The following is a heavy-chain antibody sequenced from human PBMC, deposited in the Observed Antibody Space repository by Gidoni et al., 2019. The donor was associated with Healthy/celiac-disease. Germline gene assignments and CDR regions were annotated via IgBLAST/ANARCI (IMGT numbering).Heavy chain of an antibody. D-gene: IGHD3-10*01. V-gene: IGHV1-18*04. CDR2: ISAYNGNT. J-gene: IGHJ4*02. Sequence: QVQLVQSGAEVKKPGASVKVSCKASGYTFTSYGISWVRQAPGQGLEWMGWISAYNGNTNYAQKLQGRVTMTTDTSTSTAYMELRSLRSDDTAVYYCVITMVRGVLGVNYFDYWGQGTLVTVSS. CDR1: GYTFTSYG. CDR3: VITMVRGVLGVNYFDY.